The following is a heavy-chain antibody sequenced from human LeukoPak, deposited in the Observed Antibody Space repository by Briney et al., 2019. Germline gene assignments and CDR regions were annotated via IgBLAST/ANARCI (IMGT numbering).Heavy chain of an antibody. D-gene: IGHD4-23*01. J-gene: IGHJ6*03. CDR3: ARVGEDYGGNYYYYYYMDV. Sequence: ASVKVSCKASGYTFTGYYMHWVRQAPGQGLEWMGWINPNSGGTNYAQKFQGRVTMTRDTSISTAYMELSRLRSDDTAVYCCARVGEDYGGNYYYYYYMDVWGKGTTVTVSS. CDR1: GYTFTGYY. CDR2: INPNSGGT. V-gene: IGHV1-2*02.